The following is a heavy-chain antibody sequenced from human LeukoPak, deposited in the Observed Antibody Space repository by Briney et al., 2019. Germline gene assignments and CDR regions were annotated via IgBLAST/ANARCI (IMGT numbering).Heavy chain of an antibody. V-gene: IGHV3-43*01. D-gene: IGHD5-12*01. CDR2: ISWDGGST. CDR3: ARSAAGRIVATFDY. J-gene: IGHJ4*02. Sequence: GGSLRLSCAASGFTFDDYTMHWVRQAPGKGLEWVSLISWDGGSTYYADSVKGRFTISRDKSKNTLYLQMNSLRGEDTAVYYCARSAAGRIVATFDYWGQGTLVTVSS. CDR1: GFTFDDYT.